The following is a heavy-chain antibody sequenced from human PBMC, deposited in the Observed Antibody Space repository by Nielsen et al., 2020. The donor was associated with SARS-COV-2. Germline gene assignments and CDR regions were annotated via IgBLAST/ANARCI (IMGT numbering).Heavy chain of an antibody. CDR1: GFTFSKSA. V-gene: IGHV3-23*01. Sequence: GESLKISCAASGFTFSKSAMSWVRQAPGKGLEWVSGLSGSGISTHYADSVKGRFTISRDNAKKSLYLQMNSLRAEDTAVYYCARDWSRAFDVWGQGTMVTVSS. J-gene: IGHJ3*01. CDR3: ARDWSRAFDV. CDR2: LSGSGIST.